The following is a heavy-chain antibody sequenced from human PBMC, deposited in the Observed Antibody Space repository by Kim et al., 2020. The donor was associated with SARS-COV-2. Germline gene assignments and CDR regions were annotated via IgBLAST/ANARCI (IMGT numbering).Heavy chain of an antibody. Sequence: ASVKLSCKASGYTFTTYNIQWVRQAPGQGLEWMGWINSGKGNTKYSQKLQGRVSISRDTSASTAYMELSGLGSEDTAVYYCVTGGGPAWGQGTLVTVSS. CDR3: VTGGGPA. J-gene: IGHJ4*02. CDR1: GYTFTTYN. D-gene: IGHD5-12*01. V-gene: IGHV1-3*04. CDR2: INSGKGNT.